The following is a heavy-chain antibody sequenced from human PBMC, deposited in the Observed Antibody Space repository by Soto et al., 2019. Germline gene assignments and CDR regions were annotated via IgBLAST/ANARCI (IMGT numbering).Heavy chain of an antibody. CDR1: GFTFSSRG. J-gene: IGHJ4*02. CDR3: ARDVSAGSTDWGDY. V-gene: IGHV3-33*01. CDR2: IWYDGSNK. Sequence: PGGSLRLSCAASGFTFSSRGMHWVRQAPGKGLEWVAVIWYDGSNKYYADSVKGRFTISRDNSKNTLYLHMNSLRAEDTAVYYCARDVSAGSTDWGDYSGQGTVVTVSS. D-gene: IGHD1-7*01.